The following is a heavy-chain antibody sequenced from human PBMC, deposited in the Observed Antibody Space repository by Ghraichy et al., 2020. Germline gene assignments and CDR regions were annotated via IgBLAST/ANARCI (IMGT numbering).Heavy chain of an antibody. CDR2: ISYIGNT. CDR1: GDSISNSNFY. CDR3: VRHMTGVWRRMAV. D-gene: IGHD2-21*01. Sequence: SETLSLTCTVAGDSISNSNFYWGWIRQPLGKGLEWIGSISYIGNTYYSPSLKSRVTISVDTSKNQMSLNLRSVTAADTALYYCVRHMTGVWRRMAVWGQGTTVTVSS. V-gene: IGHV4-39*01. J-gene: IGHJ6*02.